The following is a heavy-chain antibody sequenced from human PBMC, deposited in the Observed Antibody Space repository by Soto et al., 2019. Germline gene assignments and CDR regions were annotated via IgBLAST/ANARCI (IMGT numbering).Heavy chain of an antibody. V-gene: IGHV4-39*01. CDR1: GGSISSSSYY. Sequence: PSETLSLTCTVSGGSISSSSYYWGWIRQPPGKGLEWIGSIYYSGSTYYNPSLKSRVTISVDTSKNQFSLKLSSVTAADTAVYYCARLGRTAAASGRFDPWGQGTLVTVSS. CDR3: ARLGRTAAASGRFDP. J-gene: IGHJ5*02. D-gene: IGHD6-13*01. CDR2: IYYSGST.